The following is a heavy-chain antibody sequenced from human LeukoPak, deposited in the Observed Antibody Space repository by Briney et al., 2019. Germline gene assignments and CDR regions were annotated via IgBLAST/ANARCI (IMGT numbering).Heavy chain of an antibody. J-gene: IGHJ6*02. CDR3: ARDYCGGDCYVGYGMDV. D-gene: IGHD2-21*02. Sequence: SETLSLTCTVSGGSISSGGYYWIWIRQHPGKGLEWIGYIYYSGSTYYNPTLKSRVTISVDTSKNQFSLKLSSVTAADTAVYYCARDYCGGDCYVGYGMDVWGQGTTVTVSS. V-gene: IGHV4-31*03. CDR2: IYYSGST. CDR1: GGSISSGGYY.